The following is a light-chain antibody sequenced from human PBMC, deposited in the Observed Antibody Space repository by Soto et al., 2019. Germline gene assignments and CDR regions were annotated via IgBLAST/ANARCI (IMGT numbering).Light chain of an antibody. CDR3: QQYGSPVRT. J-gene: IGKJ1*01. Sequence: EIVLTQSPGTLSLSPGERASLSCRASQTIKNNYLAWYQQKVGQASKFVIDYASNRANDIQERFSGSGSGTDFNLTISRLEPEDVAVYYCQQYGSPVRTFGQGTKVEI. V-gene: IGKV3-20*01. CDR2: YAS. CDR1: QTIKNNY.